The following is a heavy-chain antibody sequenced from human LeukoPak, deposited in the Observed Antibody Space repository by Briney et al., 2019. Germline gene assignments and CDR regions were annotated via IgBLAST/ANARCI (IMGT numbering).Heavy chain of an antibody. CDR2: IYYSGST. D-gene: IGHD1-26*01. V-gene: IGHV4-59*01. Sequence: SETLSLTCTVSGGSISSYYWSWIRQPPGKGLEWIGYIYYSGSTNYNPSLKSRVTISVDTSKNQFSLKLSSVTAADTAVYYCARGGSYLGHCDYWGQGSLVTVSS. CDR1: GGSISSYY. J-gene: IGHJ4*02. CDR3: ARGGSYLGHCDY.